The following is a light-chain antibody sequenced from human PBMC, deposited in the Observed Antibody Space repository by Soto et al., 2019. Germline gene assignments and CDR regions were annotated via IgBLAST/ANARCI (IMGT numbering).Light chain of an antibody. J-gene: IGKJ5*01. CDR1: QSISSW. CDR2: DAS. V-gene: IGKV1-5*01. Sequence: DIQMTQSPSTLSASVGDRVTITCRASQSISSWLAWYQQKPGKAPKLLIYDASSLESGVPSRFSGSGSGTEFTLTIGGLQPDDFATYFCQQFNSCPITFGQGTRLEIK. CDR3: QQFNSCPIT.